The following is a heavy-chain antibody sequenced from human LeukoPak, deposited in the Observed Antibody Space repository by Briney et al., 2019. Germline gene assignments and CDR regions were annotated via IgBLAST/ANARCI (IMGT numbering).Heavy chain of an antibody. CDR3: TTAQYSSSLNFDY. CDR1: GFTFSNAW. V-gene: IGHV3-15*01. Sequence: GGSLRLSCAASGFTFSNAWMSWVRQAPGKGLEWVGRIKSKTDGGTTDYAAPVKGRFSISRDDSKNTLYLQMNSLKTEDTAVYYCTTAQYSSSLNFDYWGQGTLVTVSS. D-gene: IGHD6-13*01. CDR2: IKSKTDGGTT. J-gene: IGHJ4*02.